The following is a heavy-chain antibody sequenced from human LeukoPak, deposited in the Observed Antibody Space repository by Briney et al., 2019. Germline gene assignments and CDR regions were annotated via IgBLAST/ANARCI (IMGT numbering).Heavy chain of an antibody. D-gene: IGHD3-22*01. J-gene: IGHJ4*02. CDR2: IKQDGSEK. CDR3: ARVGSSGYYLVY. CDR1: GFTFSSYS. V-gene: IGHV3-7*01. Sequence: HPGGSLRLSCAASGFTFSSYSMNWVRQAPGKGLEWVANIKQDGSEKYYVDSVKGRFTISRDNAKNSLYLQMNSLRAEDTAVYYCARVGSSGYYLVYWGQGTLVTVSS.